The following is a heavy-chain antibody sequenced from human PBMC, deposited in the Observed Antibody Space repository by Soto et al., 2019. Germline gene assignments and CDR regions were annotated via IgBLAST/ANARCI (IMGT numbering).Heavy chain of an antibody. Sequence: SDTLSLTCTVSGGSISTYYWNWIRQPPGKGLEWIGFIFYSGSTTYNPSLKSRVTISVDTSRNQFSLKLDSVTAADTAVYYCARREDLYDDTSGFDSWGQGTLVTVSS. V-gene: IGHV4-59*01. D-gene: IGHD3-22*01. CDR2: IFYSGST. J-gene: IGHJ4*02. CDR1: GGSISTYY. CDR3: ARREDLYDDTSGFDS.